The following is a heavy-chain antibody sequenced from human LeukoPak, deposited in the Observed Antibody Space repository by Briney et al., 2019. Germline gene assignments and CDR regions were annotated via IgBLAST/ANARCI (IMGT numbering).Heavy chain of an antibody. CDR1: GNSISSGDYY. J-gene: IGHJ3*02. CDR3: ARQEYYGSGRVVLHTFDI. D-gene: IGHD3-10*01. CDR2: IYTSGST. Sequence: NPSQTLSLTCTVSGNSISSGDYYWSWIRQPAGKGLEWIGRIYTSGSTTYNPSLKSRVTISGDTSENQFSLKLSSVTAADTVVYYCARQEYYGSGRVVLHTFDIWGQGTMVTVSS. V-gene: IGHV4-61*02.